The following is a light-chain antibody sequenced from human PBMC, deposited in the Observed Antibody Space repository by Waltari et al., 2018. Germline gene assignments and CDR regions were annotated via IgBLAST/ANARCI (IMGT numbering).Light chain of an antibody. CDR2: AAS. J-gene: IGLJ2*01. Sequence: QSPLTQPAAVSGSPGQSITLSCTGSGSAAGSYFLVSWYQQNPGKAPRLLIYAASRRPSGVSTRFSGSKSGNTASLTISGLQAEDEADYYCCSYAGTNTLLFGGGTKVTVL. V-gene: IGLV2-23*01. CDR3: CSYAGTNTLL. CDR1: GSAAGSYFL.